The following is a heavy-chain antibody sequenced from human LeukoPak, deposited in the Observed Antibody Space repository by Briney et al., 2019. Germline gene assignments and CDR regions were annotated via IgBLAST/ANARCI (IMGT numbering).Heavy chain of an antibody. CDR2: IKQDGSEQ. Sequence: PGGSLRLSCAGSGFTFSSYAMSWVRQAPGKGLEWVANIKQDGSEQYYVDSVKGRFTISRDNAKNSLYLQMNSLRAEDTAVYYCATAGGKTTVVRLAYCGQGTLVTVSS. V-gene: IGHV3-7*01. J-gene: IGHJ4*02. CDR3: ATAGGKTTVVRLAY. D-gene: IGHD4-11*01. CDR1: GFTFSSYA.